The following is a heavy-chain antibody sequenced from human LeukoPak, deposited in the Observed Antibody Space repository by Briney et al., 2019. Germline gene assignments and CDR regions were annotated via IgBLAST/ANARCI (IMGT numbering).Heavy chain of an antibody. J-gene: IGHJ6*02. Sequence: GSLSLSCAASGFTVSSNYMSWVRQAPAPGLEWVSVIYSVGSTYYADTVKGRFTISRDNSKNTLYLQMNSLGGEDTAVYYCARDVFLYGMDVWGQGTTVTVCS. D-gene: IGHD2-21*01. V-gene: IGHV3-66*01. CDR2: IYSVGST. CDR1: GFTVSSNY. CDR3: ARDVFLYGMDV.